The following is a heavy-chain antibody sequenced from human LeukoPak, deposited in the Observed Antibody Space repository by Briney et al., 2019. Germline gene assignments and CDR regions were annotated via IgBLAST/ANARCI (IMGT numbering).Heavy chain of an antibody. D-gene: IGHD3-22*01. J-gene: IGHJ4*02. Sequence: PGGSLRLSCAASGFTFSSYAMSWVRQAPGKGLEWVSAISGSGDSTYYADSVKGRFTFSRDNSKSTLYLQMDSLRAEDTAVYYCARGEYYYDSSGYPYYWGQGTLVTVSS. V-gene: IGHV3-23*01. CDR2: ISGSGDST. CDR1: GFTFSSYA. CDR3: ARGEYYYDSSGYPYY.